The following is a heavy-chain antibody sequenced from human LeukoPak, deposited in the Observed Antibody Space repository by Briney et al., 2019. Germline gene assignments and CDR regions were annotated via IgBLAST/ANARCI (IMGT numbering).Heavy chain of an antibody. CDR2: ISYDGSNK. V-gene: IGHV3-30*01. D-gene: IGHD3-10*01. CDR3: ARDYSEFGSAVDI. CDR1: GFTFSSYA. J-gene: IGHJ3*02. Sequence: GGSLRLSCAASGFTFSSYAMHWVRQAPGKGLEWVAVISYDGSNKYYADSVKGRFTISRDNSKNTLYLQMNSLRAEDTAVYYCARDYSEFGSAVDIWGQGTMVTVSS.